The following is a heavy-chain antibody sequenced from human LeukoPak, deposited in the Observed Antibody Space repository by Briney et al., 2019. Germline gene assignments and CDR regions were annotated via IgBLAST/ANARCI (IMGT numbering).Heavy chain of an antibody. D-gene: IGHD4-11*01. CDR1: GFTFSTYA. CDR2: ISGSGDST. Sequence: GGSLRLSCAASGFTFSTYAMDWVRQAPGKGLEWVSTISGSGDSTYYADSVKGRFTISRDKSKNTLYLQMNSLRVEGTAIYFCAKDYNFGYWGQGTQVTVSS. J-gene: IGHJ4*02. V-gene: IGHV3-23*01. CDR3: AKDYNFGY.